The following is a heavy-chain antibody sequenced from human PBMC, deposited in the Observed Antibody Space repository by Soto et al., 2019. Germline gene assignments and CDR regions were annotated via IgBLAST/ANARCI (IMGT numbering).Heavy chain of an antibody. V-gene: IGHV3-48*02. J-gene: IGHJ4*02. CDR3: ARDDDSAMALNFDY. CDR2: IDGSSSNK. CDR1: GFTFDSYS. Sequence: EVQLVESGGGLVQPGGSLRLSCAASGFTFDSYSMNWVRQAPGQGLEWVSYIDGSSSNKHYADSVKGRFTISRDNAKNALYLQMSSLRDEDTAVYDCARDDDSAMALNFDYWGQGTLVTVSS. D-gene: IGHD5-18*01.